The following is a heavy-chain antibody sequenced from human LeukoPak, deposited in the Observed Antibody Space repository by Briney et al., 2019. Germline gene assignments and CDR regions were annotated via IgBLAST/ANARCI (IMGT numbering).Heavy chain of an antibody. Sequence: SETLSLTCAVYGGSFSGYYWSWIRHPPGKGLEWIGEINHSGSTNYNPSLKSRVTISVDTPKNQFSLKLSSVTAADTAVYYCARGRDYYGSGDYWGQGTLITVSS. J-gene: IGHJ4*02. CDR3: ARGRDYYGSGDY. CDR1: GGSFSGYY. CDR2: INHSGST. V-gene: IGHV4-34*01. D-gene: IGHD3-10*01.